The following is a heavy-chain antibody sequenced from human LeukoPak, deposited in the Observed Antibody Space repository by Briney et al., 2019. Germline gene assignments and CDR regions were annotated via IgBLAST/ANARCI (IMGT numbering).Heavy chain of an antibody. V-gene: IGHV3-73*01. CDR2: IRSKTNNYAT. CDR1: GFTFSGSA. CDR3: TRDTALVHNWLDP. D-gene: IGHD5-18*01. Sequence: PGGSLRLSCAASGFTFSGSAMHWVRLASGKGLEWVGRIRSKTNNYATAYAASVKGRFTISRDDSRNTAYLQMNSLKSEDTAVYYCTRDTALVHNWLDPWGQGTLVTVSS. J-gene: IGHJ5*02.